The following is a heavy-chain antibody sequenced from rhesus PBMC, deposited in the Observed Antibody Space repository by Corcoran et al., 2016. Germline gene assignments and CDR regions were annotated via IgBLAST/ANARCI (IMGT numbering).Heavy chain of an antibody. CDR2: IYVSGSSP. Sequence: QLQLQESGPGLVKPSETLSVTCAVSGGSISSSYWSWNPQAPGKGMGWIGNIYVSGSSPNYNPSLKSRFTLSGDTSKNQLSLKLGSVTAADTAVYYCARGSRDYYFDYWGQGVLVTVSS. D-gene: IGHD1-44*02. V-gene: IGHV4-169*01. CDR1: GGSISSSY. CDR3: ARGSRDYYFDY. J-gene: IGHJ4*01.